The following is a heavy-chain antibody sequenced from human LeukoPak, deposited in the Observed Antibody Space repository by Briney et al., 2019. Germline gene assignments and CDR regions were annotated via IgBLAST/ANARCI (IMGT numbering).Heavy chain of an antibody. J-gene: IGHJ4*02. CDR1: GFTFSSYA. Sequence: PGGSLRLSCAASGFTFSSYAMSWVRQAPGKGLEWVANIRQDGSETYYVDSVKGRFTISRDNAKSSLSLQMNSLRAEDTAVYYCARVYYDKSRYRPIDYWGQGTLVTVSS. V-gene: IGHV3-7*01. D-gene: IGHD3-22*01. CDR2: IRQDGSET. CDR3: ARVYYDKSRYRPIDY.